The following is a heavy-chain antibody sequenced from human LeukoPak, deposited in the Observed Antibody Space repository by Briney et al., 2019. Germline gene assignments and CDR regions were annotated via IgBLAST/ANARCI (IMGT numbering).Heavy chain of an antibody. CDR3: AKVSSGYSYSQDDY. CDR1: GFTFSSYG. J-gene: IGHJ4*02. V-gene: IGHV3-30*02. D-gene: IGHD3-22*01. Sequence: GGSLRLSCAASGFTFSSYGMHWVRQAPGKGLEWVAFIRYDGSNKYYADSVKGRFTISRDNSKNTLYLQTNSLRAEDTAVYYCAKVSSGYSYSQDDYWGQGTLVTVSS. CDR2: IRYDGSNK.